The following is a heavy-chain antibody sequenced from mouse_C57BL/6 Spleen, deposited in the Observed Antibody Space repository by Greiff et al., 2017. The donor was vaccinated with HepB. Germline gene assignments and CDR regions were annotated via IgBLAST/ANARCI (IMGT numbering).Heavy chain of an antibody. D-gene: IGHD2-4*01. J-gene: IGHJ1*03. V-gene: IGHV1-53*01. Sequence: VQLQQSGTELVKPGASVKLSCKASGYTFTSYWMHWVKQRPGQGLEWIGNINPSNGGTNYNEKFKSKATLTVDKSSSTAYMQLSSLTSEDSAVYYCARLDYDYWYFDVWGTGTTVTVSS. CDR1: GYTFTSYW. CDR2: INPSNGGT. CDR3: ARLDYDYWYFDV.